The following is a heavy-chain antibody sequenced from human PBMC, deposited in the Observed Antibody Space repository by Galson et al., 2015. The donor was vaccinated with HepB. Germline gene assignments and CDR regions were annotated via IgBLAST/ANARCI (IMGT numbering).Heavy chain of an antibody. CDR2: ISAYNGNT. CDR1: GYTFTSYG. J-gene: IGHJ4*02. Sequence: SVKVSCKASGYTFTSYGISWVRQAPGQGLEWMGWISAYNGNTNYAQKLQGRVTMTTDTSTSTAYMELRSLRSDDTAVYYCARYDYGDYAQYFDYWGQGTLVTVSS. D-gene: IGHD4-17*01. V-gene: IGHV1-18*01. CDR3: ARYDYGDYAQYFDY.